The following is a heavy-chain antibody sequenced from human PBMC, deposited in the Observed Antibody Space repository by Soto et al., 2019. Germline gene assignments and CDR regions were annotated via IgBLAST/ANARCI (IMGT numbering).Heavy chain of an antibody. Sequence: PGGSLRLSCAASGFTFSSYGMHWVRQAPGKGLERVAVISYDGSTKYYADSVKGRFTISRDKSKNTLYLQMNSLRAEDTAVYYCAKDPSMIVVPTEFDPGADYWGQGTLVSVSS. CDR3: AKDPSMIVVPTEFDPGADY. D-gene: IGHD3-22*01. CDR1: GFTFSSYG. CDR2: ISYDGSTK. J-gene: IGHJ4*02. V-gene: IGHV3-30*18.